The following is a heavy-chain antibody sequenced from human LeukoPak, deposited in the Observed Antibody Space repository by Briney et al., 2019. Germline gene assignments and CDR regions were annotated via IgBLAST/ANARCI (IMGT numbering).Heavy chain of an antibody. CDR3: ARDHSSGWLRGYYFDY. CDR2: IYSGGST. Sequence: GGSLRLSFAASGFTVSSNYMSWVRQAPGKGLEWVSVIYSGGSTYYADSVKGRFTISRDNSKNTLYLQMNSLRAEDTAVYYCARDHSSGWLRGYYFDYWGQGTLVTVSS. CDR1: GFTVSSNY. V-gene: IGHV3-53*01. J-gene: IGHJ4*02. D-gene: IGHD6-19*01.